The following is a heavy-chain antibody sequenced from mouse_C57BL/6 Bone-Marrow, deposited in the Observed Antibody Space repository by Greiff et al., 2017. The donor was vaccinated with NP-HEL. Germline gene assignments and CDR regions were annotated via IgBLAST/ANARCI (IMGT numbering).Heavy chain of an antibody. D-gene: IGHD1-1*01. CDR1: GYTFTSYG. CDR2: IYPRSGNT. J-gene: IGHJ1*03. V-gene: IGHV1-81*01. Sequence: VQLQQSGAELARPGASVKLSCKASGYTFTSYGISWVKQRTGQGLEWIGEIYPRSGNTYYNEKFKGKATLTADKSSSTAYMELRSLTSEDSAVYFCARGRGLRRYGYFDVWGTGTTVTVSS. CDR3: ARGRGLRRYGYFDV.